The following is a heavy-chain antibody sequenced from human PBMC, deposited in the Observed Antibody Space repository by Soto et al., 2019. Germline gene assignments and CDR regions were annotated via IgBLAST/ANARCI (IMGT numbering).Heavy chain of an antibody. J-gene: IGHJ5*02. CDR2: IYYSGST. CDR3: ARSPVAATLEYWFDP. Sequence: SETLSLTCTVSGGSVSSGSYYWSWIRQPPGKGLEWIGYIYYSGSTNYNPSLKSRVTISVDTSKNQFSLKLSSVTAADTAVYYCARSPVAATLEYWFDPWGQGTLVTVSS. V-gene: IGHV4-61*01. D-gene: IGHD2-15*01. CDR1: GGSVSSGSYY.